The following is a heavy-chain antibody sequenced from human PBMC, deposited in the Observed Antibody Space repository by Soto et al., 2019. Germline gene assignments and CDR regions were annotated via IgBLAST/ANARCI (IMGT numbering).Heavy chain of an antibody. J-gene: IGHJ5*02. CDR2: MSGDGSNE. V-gene: IGHV3-30-3*01. D-gene: IGHD7-27*01. CDR3: ARHLSHLKTGWLDP. Sequence: QEQLVESGGGVVQPGRSLRLSCRVSGFTFINYAMHWVRQAPGKGLEWVALMSGDGSNEYYADSVKGRFTISRDNSRNTLDLQINSLRADDTAVYYCARHLSHLKTGWLDPWGQGTLVTVSS. CDR1: GFTFINYA.